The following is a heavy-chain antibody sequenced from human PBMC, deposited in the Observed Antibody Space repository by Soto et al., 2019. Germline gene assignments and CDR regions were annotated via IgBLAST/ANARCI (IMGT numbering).Heavy chain of an antibody. CDR1: GGSFSGHY. J-gene: IGHJ4*02. V-gene: IGHV4-34*01. CDR2: INYSETT. CDR3: ARRYGSGKYYFDF. D-gene: IGHD3-10*01. Sequence: SETLSLSCAAYGGSFSGHYCSWVRQTPGKGLEWIGEINYSETTNYNPSLESPVTMSVDSFKNQCTLKVTSVTAADTAVYYCARRYGSGKYYFDFWGQGTPVTAPQ.